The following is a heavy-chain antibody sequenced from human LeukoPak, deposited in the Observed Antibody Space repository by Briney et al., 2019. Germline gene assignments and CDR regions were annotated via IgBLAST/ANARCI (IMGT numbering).Heavy chain of an antibody. D-gene: IGHD3-3*01. CDR3: ARVLRFLEWLGFFDY. Sequence: SQTLSLTCTVSGGSISSGAYYWSWIRQPPGKGLEWIGYIYYSGSTYYNPSLKSRVTISVDTSKNQYSLKLSSVTAADTAVYYCARVLRFLEWLGFFDYWGQGTLVTVSS. CDR1: GGSISSGAYY. CDR2: IYYSGST. V-gene: IGHV4-30-4*08. J-gene: IGHJ4*02.